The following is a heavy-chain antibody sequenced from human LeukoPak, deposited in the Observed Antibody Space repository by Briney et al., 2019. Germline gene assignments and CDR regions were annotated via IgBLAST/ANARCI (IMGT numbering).Heavy chain of an antibody. CDR1: GGSISSSSYY. J-gene: IGHJ4*02. CDR2: IYYSGSS. V-gene: IGHV4-39*07. CDR3: ARAIWNYEFFSRGPYFDY. Sequence: KPSETLSLTCTVSGGSISSSSYYWGWIRQPPGKGLEWIGNIYYSGSSYYNPSLKSRVTISVDTSKNQFSLKLSSVTAADTAVYYCARAIWNYEFFSRGPYFDYWGQGTLVTVSS. D-gene: IGHD1-7*01.